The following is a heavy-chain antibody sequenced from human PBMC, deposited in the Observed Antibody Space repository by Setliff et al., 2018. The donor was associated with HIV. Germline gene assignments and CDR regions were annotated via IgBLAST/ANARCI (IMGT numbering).Heavy chain of an antibody. Sequence: SETLSLTCTVSGASVNSHYWAWIRQPPGKGLEWIGEINHSGSTNYNPSLKSRVTISVDTSKNQFSLKLSSVTAADTAVYYCARGVPPDLYYDSSHGYDAFDIWGQGTMVTVSS. CDR1: GASVNSHY. CDR3: ARGVPPDLYYDSSHGYDAFDI. V-gene: IGHV4-34*01. CDR2: INHSGST. J-gene: IGHJ3*02. D-gene: IGHD3-22*01.